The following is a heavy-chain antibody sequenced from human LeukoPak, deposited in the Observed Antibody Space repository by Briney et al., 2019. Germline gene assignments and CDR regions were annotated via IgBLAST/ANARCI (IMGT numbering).Heavy chain of an antibody. CDR2: MYYSGST. CDR3: ARGEWELPQGDWFDP. J-gene: IGHJ5*02. Sequence: PSETLSLTCAVSGGSINSSFYYWGWIRQPPGKGLEWIGSMYYSGSTYYNPSLKSRVTISVDTSKNQFSLKLSSVTAADTAVYYCARGEWELPQGDWFDPWGQGTLVTVSS. V-gene: IGHV4-39*07. D-gene: IGHD1-26*01. CDR1: GGSINSSFYY.